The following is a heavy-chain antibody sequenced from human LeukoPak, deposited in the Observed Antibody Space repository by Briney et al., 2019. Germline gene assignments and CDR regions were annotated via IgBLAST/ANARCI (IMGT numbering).Heavy chain of an antibody. Sequence: ASVKVSCKASGYTFTSYYMHWVRQAPGQGLEWMGIINPSGGSTSYAQKFQGRVTMTRDTSTSTVYMELSSLRSEDTAVYYCATQSHSSGWYGHFQHWGQGTLVTVSS. CDR1: GYTFTSYY. V-gene: IGHV1-46*01. CDR3: ATQSHSSGWYGHFQH. CDR2: INPSGGST. D-gene: IGHD6-19*01. J-gene: IGHJ1*01.